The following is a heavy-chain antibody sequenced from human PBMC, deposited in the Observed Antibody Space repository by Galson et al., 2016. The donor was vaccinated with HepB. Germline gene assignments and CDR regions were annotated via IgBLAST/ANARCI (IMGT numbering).Heavy chain of an antibody. D-gene: IGHD6-13*01. CDR1: GFTFTDYW. CDR3: ARGAGYSSSWYAAGRAFDI. J-gene: IGHJ3*02. CDR2: VYIYGTNT. Sequence: SLRLSCAASGFTFTDYWMHWVRQAPGKGLMWVSRVYIYGTNTNYAESVRGRFTISRHNSRNTLYLQMNSLRAEDTALYYCARGAGYSSSWYAAGRAFDIWGQGTVVTVSS. V-gene: IGHV3-74*01.